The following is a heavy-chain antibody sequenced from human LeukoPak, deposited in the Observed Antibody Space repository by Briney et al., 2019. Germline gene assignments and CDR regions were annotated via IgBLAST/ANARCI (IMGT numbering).Heavy chain of an antibody. CDR3: AKQSYARSLGE. CDR1: GFPFSDFS. D-gene: IGHD2-8*01. V-gene: IGHV3-23*01. J-gene: IGHJ4*02. CDR2: TNSGGSST. Sequence: GGSLRLSCATSGFPFSDFSMTWVRQAPGKGLAWISTTNSGGSSTDYAESVKGRFTISRDNSKNTLYLQMSSLRVEDTAMYYCAKQSYARSLGEGGPGTLVTVSP.